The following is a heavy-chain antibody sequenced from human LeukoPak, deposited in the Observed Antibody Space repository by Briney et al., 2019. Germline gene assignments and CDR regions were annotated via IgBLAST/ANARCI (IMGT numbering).Heavy chain of an antibody. CDR1: GFTFSSYA. Sequence: GGSLRLSCAASGFTFSSYAMHWVRQAPGKGLEWVAVISYDGSNKYYADSVKGRFTISRDNAKNSLYLHMNSLRAEDTAVYYCARDYGGSSPFDYWGQGTLVTVSS. CDR2: ISYDGSNK. J-gene: IGHJ4*02. V-gene: IGHV3-30*04. D-gene: IGHD4-23*01. CDR3: ARDYGGSSPFDY.